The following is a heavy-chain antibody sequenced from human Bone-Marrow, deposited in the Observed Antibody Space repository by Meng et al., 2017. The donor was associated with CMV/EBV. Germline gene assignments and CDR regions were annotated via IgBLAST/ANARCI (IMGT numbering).Heavy chain of an antibody. Sequence: ASVKVSCKASGYTFTSYDINWVRQATGQGLEWMGWISAYNGNTNYAQKLQGRVTMTTDTSTSTAYMELRSLRSDDTAVYYCARDGEYCSGGSCQNYYYYGMDVWGQGTTVTASS. D-gene: IGHD2-15*01. CDR2: ISAYNGNT. CDR3: ARDGEYCSGGSCQNYYYYGMDV. J-gene: IGHJ6*02. V-gene: IGHV1-18*01. CDR1: GYTFTSYD.